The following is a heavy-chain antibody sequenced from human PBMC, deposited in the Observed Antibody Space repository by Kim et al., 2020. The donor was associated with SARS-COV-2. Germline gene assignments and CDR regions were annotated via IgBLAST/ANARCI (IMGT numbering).Heavy chain of an antibody. CDR3: VGSLYGSGSYYNVPGAFDI. J-gene: IGHJ3*02. Sequence: GRFTISRDNSKNTLYLQMSSLRAEDTAVYYCVGSLYGSGSYYNVPGAFDIWGQGTMVTVSS. D-gene: IGHD3-10*01. V-gene: IGHV3-64D*06.